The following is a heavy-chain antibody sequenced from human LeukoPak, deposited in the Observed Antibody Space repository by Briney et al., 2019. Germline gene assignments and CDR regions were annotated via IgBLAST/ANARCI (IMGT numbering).Heavy chain of an antibody. Sequence: ASVKVSCKASGYTSTGYYMHWVRQAPGQGLEWMGRINPNNGATNYAQKLQGRVTITGDTSISTAYVELSSLRSDDTAVYYCTRESGTYHGNDYWGQGTLVTVSS. V-gene: IGHV1-2*06. CDR2: INPNNGAT. D-gene: IGHD1-26*01. J-gene: IGHJ4*02. CDR1: GYTSTGYY. CDR3: TRESGTYHGNDY.